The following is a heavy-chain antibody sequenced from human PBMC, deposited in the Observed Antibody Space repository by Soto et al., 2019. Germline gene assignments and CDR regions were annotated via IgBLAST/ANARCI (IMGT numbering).Heavy chain of an antibody. J-gene: IGHJ4*02. D-gene: IGHD4-4*01. CDR3: ADPTDLDY. CDR1: GFIFSNHW. CDR2: IQPDGSEK. Sequence: EVQLVESGGGLVQPGGSLRLSCAASGFIFSNHWMSWVRQAPGKGLEWVASIQPDGSEKYYVDSMKGRFTISRDNAKNSLYLQMNILRVEDTAVYYCADPTDLDYWGQGTLVTVSS. V-gene: IGHV3-7*01.